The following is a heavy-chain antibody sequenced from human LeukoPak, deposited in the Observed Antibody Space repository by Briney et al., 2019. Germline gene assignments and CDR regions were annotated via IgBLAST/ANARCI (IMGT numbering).Heavy chain of an antibody. CDR3: ARGPYGDYRGGVWYLDL. CDR1: GYTFTSYG. D-gene: IGHD4-17*01. V-gene: IGHV1-18*04. CDR2: ISAYNGNT. Sequence: ASVKVSCKASGYTFTSYGISWVRQAPGQGLEGMGWISAYNGNTNYAQNLQGRVTMTTDTSTSTAYMELRSLRSDDTAVYYCARGPYGDYRGGVWYLDLWGRGTLVTVSS. J-gene: IGHJ2*01.